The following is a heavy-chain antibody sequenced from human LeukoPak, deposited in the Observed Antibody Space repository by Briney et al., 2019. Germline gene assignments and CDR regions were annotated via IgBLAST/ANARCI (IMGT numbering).Heavy chain of an antibody. CDR3: ARDGYCSGGSCYSGYYYYGMDV. CDR2: ISAYNGNT. CDR1: GYTFTSYG. V-gene: IGHV1-18*01. J-gene: IGHJ6*02. D-gene: IGHD2-15*01. Sequence: ASVKVSCKASGYTFTSYGISWVRQAPGQGLEWMGWISAYNGNTNYAQKLQGRVTMTTDTSTSTVYMELSSLRSEDTAVYYCARDGYCSGGSCYSGYYYYGMDVWGQGTTVTVSS.